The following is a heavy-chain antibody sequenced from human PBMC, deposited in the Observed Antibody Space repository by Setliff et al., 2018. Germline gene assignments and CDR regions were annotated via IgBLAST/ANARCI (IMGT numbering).Heavy chain of an antibody. CDR3: ARASVEGSSGWELLQAFDI. D-gene: IGHD1-26*01. J-gene: IGHJ3*02. CDR1: GGSISRGDYY. Sequence: PSETLSLTCTVSGGSISRGDYYWSWIRQPPGKGLEWIGYIYYSGSTYYNPSLKSRVTISVDTSKNQFSLKLSSVTAADTAVYYCARASVEGSSGWELLQAFDIWGQGTMVTVSS. CDR2: IYYSGST. V-gene: IGHV4-30-4*08.